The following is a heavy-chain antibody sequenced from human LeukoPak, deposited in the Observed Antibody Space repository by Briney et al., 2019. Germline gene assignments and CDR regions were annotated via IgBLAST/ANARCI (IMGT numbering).Heavy chain of an antibody. CDR3: ARVGSSSSLGFDY. D-gene: IGHD6-6*01. V-gene: IGHV3-30-3*01. J-gene: IGHJ4*02. CDR2: ISYDGSNK. Sequence: GGSLRLSCAASGFTFSGYPIHWVRQAPGKGLEWVAVISYDGSNKYYADSVKGRFTISRDNSKNTLYLEMSSLRAEDTAVYYCARVGSSSSLGFDYWGQGTLVAVSS. CDR1: GFTFSGYP.